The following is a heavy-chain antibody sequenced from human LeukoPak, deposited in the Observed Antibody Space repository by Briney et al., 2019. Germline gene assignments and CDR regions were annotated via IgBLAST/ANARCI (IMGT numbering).Heavy chain of an antibody. CDR3: ARDPDSRSMLYFDY. CDR2: INPNSGGT. D-gene: IGHD6-13*01. Sequence: GASVKVSCKASGYTFTGYYMHWVRQAPGQGLERMGWINPNSGGTNYAQKFQGRVTMTRDTSISTAYMELSRLRSDDTAVYYCARDPDSRSMLYFDYWGQGTLVTVSS. CDR1: GYTFTGYY. J-gene: IGHJ4*02. V-gene: IGHV1-2*02.